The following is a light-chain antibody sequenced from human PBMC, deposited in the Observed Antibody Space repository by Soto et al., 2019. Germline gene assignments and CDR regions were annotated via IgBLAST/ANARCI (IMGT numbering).Light chain of an antibody. Sequence: EIVLTQSPGTLSLSPGERATLSCRASRSISSSYLAWYQQKPGQAPRLLIYGPSSRATGIPDRFSGSGSGTDFTLTINRLEPEDFAVYYCQQYDSSPRTFGQGTKVDSK. J-gene: IGKJ1*01. V-gene: IGKV3-20*01. CDR1: RSISSSY. CDR3: QQYDSSPRT. CDR2: GPS.